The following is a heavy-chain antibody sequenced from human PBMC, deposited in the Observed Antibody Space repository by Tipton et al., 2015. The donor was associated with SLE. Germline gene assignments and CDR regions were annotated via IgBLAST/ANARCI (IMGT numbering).Heavy chain of an antibody. V-gene: IGHV6-1*01. CDR3: ARERTGSGFDAFDI. CDR2: TYYRSKWYN. CDR1: GDSVSSNSAA. D-gene: IGHD3-10*01. Sequence: GLVKPSQTLSLTCAISGDSVSSNSAAWNWIRQSPSRGLEWLGRTYYRSKWYNDYAASVKSRLTINPDSSKNQFSLHLSSMTAADTAVYYCARERTGSGFDAFDIWGQGTMVTVSS. J-gene: IGHJ3*02.